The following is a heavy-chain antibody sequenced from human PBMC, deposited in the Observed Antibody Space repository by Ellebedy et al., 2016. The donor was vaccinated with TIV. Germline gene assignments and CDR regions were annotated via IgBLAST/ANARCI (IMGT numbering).Heavy chain of an antibody. CDR1: GFTFSSYA. V-gene: IGHV3-64D*06. J-gene: IGHJ4*02. Sequence: GGSLRLSCSASGFTFSSYAMHWVRQAPGKGLEYVSAISSNGGSTYYADSVKGRFTISGDNSKNTLYLQMSSLRAEDTAVYYCARSSGGTRPKTPDYVYWGQGTLVTVSS. CDR3: ARSSGGTRPKTPDYVY. D-gene: IGHD3-16*01. CDR2: ISSNGGST.